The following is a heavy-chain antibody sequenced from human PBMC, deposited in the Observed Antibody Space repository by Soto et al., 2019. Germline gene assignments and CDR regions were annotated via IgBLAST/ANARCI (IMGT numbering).Heavy chain of an antibody. CDR3: ARSHSFDGSIYHYYFDF. J-gene: IGHJ4*02. Sequence: SETLSLTSTVSGGSISSYYWSWIRQPPGGTLEWIGYIYASGATTYNPSLESRVTMSVDMPNNEFSLELTSVTAADTAVYYCARSHSFDGSIYHYYFDFWGQGTLVTVSS. CDR1: GGSISSYY. V-gene: IGHV4-59*01. D-gene: IGHD3-3*02. CDR2: IYASGAT.